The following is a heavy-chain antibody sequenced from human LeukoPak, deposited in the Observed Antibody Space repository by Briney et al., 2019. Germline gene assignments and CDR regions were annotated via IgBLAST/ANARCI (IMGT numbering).Heavy chain of an antibody. CDR3: CKDFFSAGYRPGTFDP. J-gene: IGHJ5*02. V-gene: IGHV3-30*02. CDR2: IRYDGSNK. Sequence: PGGSLRLSCAASGFTFSSYGMHWVRQAPGKGLEWVAFIRYDGSNKYYADSVKGRFTISRDNSKNTLYLQMNSLRAEDTAVYYCCKDFFSAGYRPGTFDPWGQGTLVTVSS. D-gene: IGHD3-9*01. CDR1: GFTFSSYG.